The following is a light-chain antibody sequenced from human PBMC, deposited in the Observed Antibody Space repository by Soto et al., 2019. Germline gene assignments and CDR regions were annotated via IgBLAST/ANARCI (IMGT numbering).Light chain of an antibody. J-gene: IGLJ1*01. CDR1: SSDVGAYYS. Sequence: QSVLTQPASVSGSPGQSITISCTGTSSDVGAYYSVSWYQHHPGKAPKLIIYGVTNRPSGVSNRFSGSKSGNTASLTISGLQAEDEADYHCSSYTSARSHFVFGPGTKLPVL. CDR3: SSYTSARSHFV. V-gene: IGLV2-14*01. CDR2: GVT.